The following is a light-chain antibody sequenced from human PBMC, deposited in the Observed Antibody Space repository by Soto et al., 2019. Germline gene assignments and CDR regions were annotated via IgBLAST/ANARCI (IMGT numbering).Light chain of an antibody. CDR3: QHYNNWPRT. CDR1: QSVSSN. J-gene: IGKJ1*01. V-gene: IGKV3-15*01. Sequence: EIVMTQSPATLSVSPGERATLSCRASQSVSSNLARYQQKPGQAPRLLIYGASTRATGIPARFSGSGSGTEFTLTISSLQSEDFAAYYCQHYNNWPRTFGQGTKVEIK. CDR2: GAS.